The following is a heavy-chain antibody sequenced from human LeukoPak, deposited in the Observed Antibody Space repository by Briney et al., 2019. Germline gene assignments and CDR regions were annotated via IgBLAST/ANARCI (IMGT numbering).Heavy chain of an antibody. J-gene: IGHJ4*02. CDR2: ISSYSNYI. CDR3: ARSRTTVTKDALDY. CDR1: GFTFSTYS. Sequence: GGSLRLSCAASGFTFSTYSMNWVRQAPGKGLEWVSSISSYSNYINYADSVKGRFTISRDNAKNSLYLQMNSLRAEDTAVYYCARSRTTVTKDALDYWGQGTLVTVS. V-gene: IGHV3-21*01. D-gene: IGHD4-17*01.